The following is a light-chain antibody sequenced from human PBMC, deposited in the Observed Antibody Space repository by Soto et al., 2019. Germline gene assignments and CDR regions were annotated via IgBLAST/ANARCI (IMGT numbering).Light chain of an antibody. CDR1: QTVINW. V-gene: IGKV1-5*03. CDR3: HHYNSYPWT. J-gene: IGKJ1*01. CDR2: KAS. Sequence: DIQMTQSPSTLSASVGDRVTITCRASQTVINWLAWYQQKPGKAPKLLIYKASSLEGGVPSRFSGSGSGTEFTLTIRSLQPDDFATYYCHHYNSYPWTFGQGTKVDIK.